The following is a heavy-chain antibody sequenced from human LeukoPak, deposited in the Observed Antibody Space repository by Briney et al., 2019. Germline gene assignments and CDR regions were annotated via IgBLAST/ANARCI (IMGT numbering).Heavy chain of an antibody. CDR2: INPNSGGT. D-gene: IGHD2-2*01. Sequence: ASVKVSCKASGGTFSSYAISWVRQAPGQGLEWMGWINPNSGGTNYAQKFQGRVTMTRDTSISTAYMELSRLRSDDTAVYYCARDQNPIVVVPAASHYWGQGTLVTVSS. V-gene: IGHV1-2*02. CDR1: GGTFSSYA. CDR3: ARDQNPIVVVPAASHY. J-gene: IGHJ4*02.